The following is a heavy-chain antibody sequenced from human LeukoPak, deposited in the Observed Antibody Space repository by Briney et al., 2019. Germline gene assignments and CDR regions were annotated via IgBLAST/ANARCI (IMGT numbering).Heavy chain of an antibody. CDR1: GFTFIDYS. V-gene: IGHV3-48*04. D-gene: IGHD5-12*01. J-gene: IGHJ4*02. Sequence: GGSLRLSCAASGFTFIDYSMNWVRQAPGKGLEWISYVGISSGNTKYADSVKGRFTISGDSAKNSVFLQMNSLRVEDTAVYYCARDHRYAFDNWGQGTLVTISS. CDR3: ARDHRYAFDN. CDR2: VGISSGNT.